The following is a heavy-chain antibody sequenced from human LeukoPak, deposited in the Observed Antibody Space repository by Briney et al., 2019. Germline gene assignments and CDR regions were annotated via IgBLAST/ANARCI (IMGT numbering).Heavy chain of an antibody. CDR2: IYSGGST. Sequence: GGSLGLACAAAAFTVVSNYMSWVRQAPGKMLKWVSVIYSGGSTYYADSVKGRFTISSDNSRKKMYLQMKNLRAVYSSVYHSEEGIRYCSGGSCIDYWGQGTLVTVSS. V-gene: IGHV3-53*01. D-gene: IGHD2-15*01. CDR3: EEGIRYCSGGSCIDY. CDR1: AFTVVSNY. J-gene: IGHJ4*02.